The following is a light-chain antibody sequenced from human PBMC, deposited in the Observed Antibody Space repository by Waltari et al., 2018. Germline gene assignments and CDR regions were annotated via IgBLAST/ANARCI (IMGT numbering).Light chain of an antibody. V-gene: IGLV2-11*01. J-gene: IGLJ1*01. Sequence: QSALTQPRSVSGSPGQSVTISCTGTSSDVGGYDYVSWYQQNPGKAPKLMVFDVNRRPSGVPDRVAGSKSGNTASLTISGLQAEDEADYYCCSYAGSYTWVFGTGTKVTVL. CDR3: CSYAGSYTWV. CDR2: DVN. CDR1: SSDVGGYDY.